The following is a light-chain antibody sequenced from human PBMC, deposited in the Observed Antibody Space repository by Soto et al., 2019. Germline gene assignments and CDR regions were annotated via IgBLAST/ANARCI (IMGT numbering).Light chain of an antibody. Sequence: EIVLTQSPGTLSLSPGEGAALSCRASQSLSSNSLAWYQHKPGQAPRLLIYGASSKATGVPDRFYGTGSGTDFTLTISSLQPEDFATYYCLLDFRYFWAFGQGTKVDIK. CDR2: GAS. CDR3: LLDFRYFWA. J-gene: IGKJ1*01. CDR1: QSLSSNS. V-gene: IGKV3-20*01.